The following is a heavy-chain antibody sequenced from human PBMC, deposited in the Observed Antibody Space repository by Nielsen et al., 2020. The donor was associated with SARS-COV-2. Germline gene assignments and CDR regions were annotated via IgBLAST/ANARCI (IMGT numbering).Heavy chain of an antibody. CDR1: GFSFTNYW. J-gene: IGHJ5*02. CDR2: IDPTDSHT. D-gene: IGHD1-14*01. V-gene: IGHV5-10-1*01. CDR3: ARQPRSIISNWFDP. Sequence: GESLKISCKASGFSFTNYWISWVRQMLGKGLEWMGNIDPTDSHTNYSPSFQGHVTISADKSITTAYLQWSSLEASDSAMYYCARQPRSIISNWFDPWGQGTLVTVST.